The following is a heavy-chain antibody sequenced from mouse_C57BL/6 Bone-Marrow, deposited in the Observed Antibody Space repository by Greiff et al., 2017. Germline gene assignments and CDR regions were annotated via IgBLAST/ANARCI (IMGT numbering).Heavy chain of an antibody. J-gene: IGHJ4*01. CDR3: AREDGYYYAMDY. D-gene: IGHD2-3*01. Sequence: VQLQQPGAELVMPGASVKLSCKASGYTFPSYWMHWVKQRPGQGLEWIGEIDPSDSYTNYNQKFKGKSTLTVDKSSSTAYMQLSSLTSEDSAVYYCAREDGYYYAMDYWGQGTSVTVSS. V-gene: IGHV1-69*01. CDR1: GYTFPSYW. CDR2: IDPSDSYT.